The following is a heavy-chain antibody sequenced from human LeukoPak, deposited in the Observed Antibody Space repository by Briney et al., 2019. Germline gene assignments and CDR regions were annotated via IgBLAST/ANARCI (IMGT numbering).Heavy chain of an antibody. Sequence: GGSLRLSCAASGFTFSSYGMHWVRQAPGKGLEWVAFIQYDGSNKYYADSVKGRFTISRDNSKNTLYLQMNSLRAEDTAVYYCAKEAGSWFGELSDYWGQGTLVTVSS. D-gene: IGHD3-10*01. CDR2: IQYDGSNK. J-gene: IGHJ4*02. CDR1: GFTFSSYG. CDR3: AKEAGSWFGELSDY. V-gene: IGHV3-30*02.